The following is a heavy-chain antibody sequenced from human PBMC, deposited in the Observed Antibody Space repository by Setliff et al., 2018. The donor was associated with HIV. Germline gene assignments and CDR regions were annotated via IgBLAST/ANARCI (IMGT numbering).Heavy chain of an antibody. V-gene: IGHV4-31*03. CDR1: GGSISSGGYY. CDR3: ARAAPYYDYVWGSYRHFDY. Sequence: SETLSLTCTVSGGSISSGGYYWSWIRQHPGKGLEWIGYIYYSGSTYYNPALKSRVTISVDTSKNQFPLKLSSVTAADTAVYYCARAAPYYDYVWGSYRHFDYWGQGTLVTVSS. J-gene: IGHJ4*02. CDR2: IYYSGST. D-gene: IGHD3-16*02.